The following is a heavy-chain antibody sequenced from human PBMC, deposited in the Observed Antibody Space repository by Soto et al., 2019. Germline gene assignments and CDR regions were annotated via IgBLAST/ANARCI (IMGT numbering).Heavy chain of an antibody. CDR1: GFTVSSNY. J-gene: IGHJ4*02. Sequence: EVQLVESGGGLVQPGASLRLSCAASGFTVSSNYMSWVRQAPGKGLEWVSLIYSGGTTDYADSVQGRFTISRDNSKNTLYLQMNSLRAEDTAVYYCAAGNIVAPYWGQGTLVTVSS. CDR3: AAGNIVAPY. V-gene: IGHV3-66*01. CDR2: IYSGGTT. D-gene: IGHD5-12*01.